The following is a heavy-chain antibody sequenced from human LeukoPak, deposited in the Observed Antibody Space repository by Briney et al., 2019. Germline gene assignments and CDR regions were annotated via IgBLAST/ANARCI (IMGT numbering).Heavy chain of an antibody. CDR3: ARRRLFPLVRPFDY. CDR1: GGSFSGYY. J-gene: IGHJ4*02. V-gene: IGHV4-34*01. Sequence: SETLSLTCAVYGGSFSGYYWSWIRQPPGKGLEWIGEINHSGSTNYNPSLKSRVTISVDTSKNQFSLKLSSVTAADTAVYYCARRRLFPLVRPFDYWGQGTLVTVSS. D-gene: IGHD3-22*01. CDR2: INHSGST.